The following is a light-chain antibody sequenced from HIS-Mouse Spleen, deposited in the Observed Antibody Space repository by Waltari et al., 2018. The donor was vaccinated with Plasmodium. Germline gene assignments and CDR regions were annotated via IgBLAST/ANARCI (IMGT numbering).Light chain of an antibody. CDR1: SSDVGSYNL. J-gene: IGLJ3*02. CDR2: EGS. V-gene: IGLV2-23*03. Sequence: QSALTQPASASGSPGPSIPISCTGTSSDVGSYNLVSWYQQHPAKAPKLMIYEGSKRPSGVSNRFSGSKSGNTASLTISGLQAEDEADYYCCSYAGSSTFVFGGGTKLTVL. CDR3: CSYAGSSTFV.